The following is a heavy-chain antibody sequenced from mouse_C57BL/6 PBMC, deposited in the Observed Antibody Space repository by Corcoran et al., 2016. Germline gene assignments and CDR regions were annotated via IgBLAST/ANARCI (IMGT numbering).Heavy chain of an antibody. D-gene: IGHD3-2*02. V-gene: IGHV9-3*01. CDR1: GYTFTIYG. J-gene: IGHJ4*01. CDR3: ARETAQATMDY. CDR2: INSYSGVP. Sequence: QIQLVQAGPELKKPGETVKRSCKASGYTFTIYGMSWVKQAPGKGLKWMGWINSYSGVPTYADDFKGRFAFSLEHSASTADLQINNLKNEDTATYFCARETAQATMDYWGQGTSVTVSS.